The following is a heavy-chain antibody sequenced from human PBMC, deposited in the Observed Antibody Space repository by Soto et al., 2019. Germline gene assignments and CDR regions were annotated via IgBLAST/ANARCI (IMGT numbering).Heavy chain of an antibody. V-gene: IGHV1-2*02. D-gene: IGHD6-19*01. CDR1: GYTFTGYY. CDR3: ASGPHKGWYYFDY. CDR2: INPNSGGT. Sequence: ASEKVSWKASGYTFTGYYMHWVRQAPGQGLEWMGWINPNSGGTNYAQKFQGRVTMTRDTSISTAYMELSRLRSDDTAVYYCASGPHKGWYYFDYWGQGTLVTVSS. J-gene: IGHJ4*02.